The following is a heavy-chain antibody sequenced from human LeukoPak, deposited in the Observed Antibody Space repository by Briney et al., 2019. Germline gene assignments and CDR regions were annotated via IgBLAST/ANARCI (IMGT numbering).Heavy chain of an antibody. V-gene: IGHV3-21*01. J-gene: IGHJ3*02. CDR2: ISSSSSYI. CDR3: ARGLRLDAFDI. CDR1: GFTFSSYS. D-gene: IGHD5-12*01. Sequence: GGSLRLPCAASGFTFSSYSMNWVRQAPGKGLEWVSSISSSSSYIYYADSVKGRFTISRDNAKNSLYLQMTSLRAEDTAVYYCARGLRLDAFDIWGQGTMVTVSS.